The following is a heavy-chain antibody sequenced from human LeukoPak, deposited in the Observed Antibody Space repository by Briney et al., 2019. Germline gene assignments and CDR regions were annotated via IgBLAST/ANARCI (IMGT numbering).Heavy chain of an antibody. J-gene: IGHJ4*02. D-gene: IGHD3-22*01. CDR2: ISSSSSII. V-gene: IGHV3-48*01. CDR1: GFTFSYYS. CDR3: ARDSSPYYSDSSGYCGDY. Sequence: GGSLRLSCAASGFTFSYYSMNWVRQAPGKGLEWVSYISSSSSIIYYADSVKGRFTISRDNAKNSLYLQMNSLRAEDTAVYYCARDSSPYYSDSSGYCGDYWGQGTLVTVSS.